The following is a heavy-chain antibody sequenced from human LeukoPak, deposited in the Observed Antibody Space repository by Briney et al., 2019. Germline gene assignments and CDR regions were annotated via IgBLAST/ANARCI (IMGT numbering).Heavy chain of an antibody. D-gene: IGHD6-13*01. CDR2: IYYSGST. V-gene: IGHV4-59*12. Sequence: SETLSLTCAVYGGSFSGYYWSWIRQPPGKGLEWIGYIYYSGSTNYNPSLKSRVTISVDTSKNQFSLKLSSVTAADTAVYYCARRVRYSSSWYVDYWGQGTLVAVSS. J-gene: IGHJ4*02. CDR1: GGSFSGYY. CDR3: ARRVRYSSSWYVDY.